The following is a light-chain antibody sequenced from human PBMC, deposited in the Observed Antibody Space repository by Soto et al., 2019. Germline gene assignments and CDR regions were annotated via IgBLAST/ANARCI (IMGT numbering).Light chain of an antibody. CDR2: KDS. V-gene: IGLV3-27*01. CDR1: VLAKKY. Sequence: SSELTQPSSVSVSPGQTARITCSGDVLAKKYARWFQQKPGQAPVLVIYKDSERPSGIPERFSGSSSGTTVTLTISGAHVEDEADYYCYSAADNKGVFGGGTKLTVL. J-gene: IGLJ2*01. CDR3: YSAADNKGV.